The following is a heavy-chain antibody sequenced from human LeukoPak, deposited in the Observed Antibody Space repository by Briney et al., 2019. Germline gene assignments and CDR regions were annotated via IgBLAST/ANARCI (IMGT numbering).Heavy chain of an antibody. V-gene: IGHV3-9*01. CDR2: ISWNSGSI. Sequence: TGGSLRLSCAASGFIFDDYAMHWVRQAPGKGLEWVSGISWNSGSIGYADSVKGRFTISRDNAKNSLYLQMNSLRAEDTALYYCAKASPSGAYYFDYWGQGTLVTVSS. D-gene: IGHD6-19*01. CDR3: AKASPSGAYYFDY. CDR1: GFIFDDYA. J-gene: IGHJ4*02.